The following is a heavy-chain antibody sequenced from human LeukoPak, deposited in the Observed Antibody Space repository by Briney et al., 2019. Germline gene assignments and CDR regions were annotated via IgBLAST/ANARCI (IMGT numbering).Heavy chain of an antibody. CDR3: ARDLGFYSSSSRGEDWFDP. CDR2: ISSSSSYI. D-gene: IGHD6-6*01. Sequence: GGSLRLSCAASGFTFSSYSMNWVRQAPGKGLEWVSSISSSSSYIYYADSVKGRFTISRDNAKNSLYLQMNSLRAEDTAVYYCARDLGFYSSSSRGEDWFDPWGQGTLVTVSS. V-gene: IGHV3-21*01. CDR1: GFTFSSYS. J-gene: IGHJ5*02.